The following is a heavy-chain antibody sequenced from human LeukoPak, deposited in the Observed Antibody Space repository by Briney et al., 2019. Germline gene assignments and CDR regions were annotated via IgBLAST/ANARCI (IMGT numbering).Heavy chain of an antibody. D-gene: IGHD3-3*01. CDR1: GYTFTSYD. Sequence: GASVKVSCKASGYTFTSYDINWVRQATGQGLEWMGWMNPNSGNTGYAQKFQGRVNMTRNTSISTAYMELSSLRSEDTAVYYCARDGGNPYYYYGMDVWGQGTTVTVSS. CDR3: ARDGGNPYYYYGMDV. V-gene: IGHV1-8*01. CDR2: MNPNSGNT. J-gene: IGHJ6*02.